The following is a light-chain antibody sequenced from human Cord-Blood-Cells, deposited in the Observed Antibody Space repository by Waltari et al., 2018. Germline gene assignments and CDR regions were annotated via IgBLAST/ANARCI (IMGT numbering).Light chain of an antibody. CDR3: CSYAGSSTVV. CDR2: EGS. Sequence: QSALTQPASVSGSPGQSITISCTGTSSDVGSYNLVSWYQQHPGKAPNLMIYEGSKRHSGVSNRFSGSKSGNTASLTISGLQAEDEADYYCCSYAGSSTVVFGGGTKLTVL. CDR1: SSDVGSYNL. J-gene: IGLJ2*01. V-gene: IGLV2-23*01.